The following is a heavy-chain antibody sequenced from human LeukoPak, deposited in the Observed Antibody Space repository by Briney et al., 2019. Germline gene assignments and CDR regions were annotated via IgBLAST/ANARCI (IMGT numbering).Heavy chain of an antibody. J-gene: IGHJ4*02. CDR1: GGSISSYY. CDR2: IYYSGST. CDR3: ARDRGSGWDYFDY. V-gene: IGHV4-59*01. Sequence: SETLSLTCTVSGGSISSYYWSWIRQPPGKGLEGIGYIYYSGSTNYNPSLKSRVTISVDTSKNQFSLKLSSVTAADTAVYYCARDRGSGWDYFDYWGQGTLVTVSS. D-gene: IGHD6-19*01.